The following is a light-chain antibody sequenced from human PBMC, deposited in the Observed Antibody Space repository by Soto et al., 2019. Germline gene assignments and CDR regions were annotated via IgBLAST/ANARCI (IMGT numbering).Light chain of an antibody. CDR1: NTDVGQDKS. Sequence: QSALTQPASVSGSPGQSISISCVGRNTDVGQDKSVSWYQQGPGKAPKLLIFEGPNRPSGVSNRSSGSRSGTTASLTISGLPPDDEGYYFCVSYTDTDTLVFGTGTKLTVL. CDR3: VSYTDTDTLV. J-gene: IGLJ1*01. V-gene: IGLV2-14*01. CDR2: EGP.